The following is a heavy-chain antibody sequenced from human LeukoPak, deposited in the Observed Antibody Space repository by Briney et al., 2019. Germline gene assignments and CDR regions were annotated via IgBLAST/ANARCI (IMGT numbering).Heavy chain of an antibody. CDR2: IIWNSGSI. CDR3: AKDLGPGSMATSPGFDY. J-gene: IGHJ4*02. V-gene: IGHV3-9*01. Sequence: QTGGSLRLSCAASGFTFDDYAMHWVRQAPGKGLEWVSGIIWNSGSIGYADSVKGRFTISRDNAKTSLYLQMNSLRAEDTALYYCAKDLGPGSMATSPGFDYWGQGTLVTVSS. CDR1: GFTFDDYA. D-gene: IGHD5-24*01.